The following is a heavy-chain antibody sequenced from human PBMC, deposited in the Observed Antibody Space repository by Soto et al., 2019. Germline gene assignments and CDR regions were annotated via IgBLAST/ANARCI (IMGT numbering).Heavy chain of an antibody. CDR1: NGSISSRSSY. Sequence: QLQLQESGSGLVKPSETLSLTCIVSNGSISSRSSYWGWIRQTPGKGLEWIGWIYYIGNTYYNPSRKSLVTISIDTSKTQFSLKMNSVTAADTAVYFCGGQDYGAKGYYFENWGQGALVTVSS. D-gene: IGHD4-17*01. V-gene: IGHV4-39*01. J-gene: IGHJ4*02. CDR3: GGQDYGAKGYYFEN. CDR2: IYYIGNT.